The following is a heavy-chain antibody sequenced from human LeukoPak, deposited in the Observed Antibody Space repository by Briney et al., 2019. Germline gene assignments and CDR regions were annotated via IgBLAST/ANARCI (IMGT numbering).Heavy chain of an antibody. J-gene: IGHJ4*02. CDR1: GDSVSNNTAA. Sequence: SQTLSLTCAISGDSVSNNTAALNWIRQSPSRGLEWLGRTYYKSKWYNDYAVSVKSRITINSDRSNNQFSLQLKSVTPEDTAVYYCARSISDYSGGWSLLWGQGTLVTVSS. D-gene: IGHD6-19*01. CDR3: ARSISDYSGGWSLL. V-gene: IGHV6-1*01. CDR2: TYYKSKWYN.